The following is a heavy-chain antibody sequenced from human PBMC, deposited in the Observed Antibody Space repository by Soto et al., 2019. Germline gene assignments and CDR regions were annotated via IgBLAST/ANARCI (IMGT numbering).Heavy chain of an antibody. CDR2: IYYSGST. V-gene: IGHV4-59*08. Sequence: SETLSLTCTVSGGSISSYYWSWIRQPPGKGLEWIGYIYYSGSTNYSPSLKSRVTISVDTSKNQFSLKLSSVTAADTAVYYCARFGSGWWFDYWGQGTLVTVSS. CDR3: ARFGSGWWFDY. CDR1: GGSISSYY. D-gene: IGHD6-19*01. J-gene: IGHJ4*02.